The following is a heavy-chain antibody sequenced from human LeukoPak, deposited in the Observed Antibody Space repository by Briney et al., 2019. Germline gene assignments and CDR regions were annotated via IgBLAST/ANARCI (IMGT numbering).Heavy chain of an antibody. CDR1: GFSFSSYS. CDR2: IASSSNTI. V-gene: IGHV3-48*04. D-gene: IGHD2-8*01. CDR3: ASQKPDVYCTNGVPRGSCYSSLDY. J-gene: IGHJ4*02. Sequence: GGSLRLSCAASGFSFSSYSLSWVRQAPGKGLEWVSYIASSSNTIYYADSVKGRFTISRDNAKNSLYLQMNSLRAEDTAVYYCASQKPDVYCTNGVPRGSCYSSLDYWGQGTLVIVPS.